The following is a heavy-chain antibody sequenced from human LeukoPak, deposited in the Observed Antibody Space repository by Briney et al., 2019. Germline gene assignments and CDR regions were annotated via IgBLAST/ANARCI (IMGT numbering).Heavy chain of an antibody. V-gene: IGHV4-4*02. J-gene: IGHJ4*02. CDR3: ARERFWSGYSDY. Sequence: PSETLPLTCAVSGGSISSSNWWSWVRQPPGKGLEWIGEIYHSGSTNYNPSLKSRVTISVDTSKNQFSLKLSSVTAADTAVYYCARERFWSGYSDYWGQGTLVIVSS. CDR1: GGSISSSNW. D-gene: IGHD3-3*01. CDR2: IYHSGST.